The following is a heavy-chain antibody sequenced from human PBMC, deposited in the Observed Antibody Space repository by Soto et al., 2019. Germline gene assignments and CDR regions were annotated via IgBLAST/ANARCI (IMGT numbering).Heavy chain of an antibody. V-gene: IGHV4-30-2*01. Sequence: QLQESGSGLVKPSQTLSLTCAVSGGSISSGGYSWSWIRQPPGKGLEWIGYICHSGSTYYNPSLQSRVTISVDKSNNQFSLKLSSVTAADTAVYYCARAGYSGYDLTFDYWGQGTLVTVSS. D-gene: IGHD5-12*01. CDR3: ARAGYSGYDLTFDY. CDR2: ICHSGST. CDR1: GGSISSGGYS. J-gene: IGHJ4*02.